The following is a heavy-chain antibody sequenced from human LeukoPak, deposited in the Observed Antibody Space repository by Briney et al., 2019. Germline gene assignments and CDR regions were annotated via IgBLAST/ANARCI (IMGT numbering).Heavy chain of an antibody. D-gene: IGHD2-15*01. Sequence: GGSLPLSCAASGFPFSSYGMSWVRQAPGKGLEWVSAISGSGGSTYYADSVKGRFTISRDNSKNTLYLQMNSLRAEDTAIYYCAKNGDRGAYCTGGTCYPYFYYYMDVWGKGTTVTI. CDR2: ISGSGGST. V-gene: IGHV3-23*01. CDR3: AKNGDRGAYCTGGTCYPYFYYYMDV. J-gene: IGHJ6*03. CDR1: GFPFSSYG.